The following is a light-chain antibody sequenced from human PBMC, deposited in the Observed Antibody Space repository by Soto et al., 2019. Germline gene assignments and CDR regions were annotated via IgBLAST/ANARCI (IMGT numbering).Light chain of an antibody. CDR1: QSVGTK. J-gene: IGKJ4*01. CDR2: GAS. CDR3: QQHGTSPRT. Sequence: EIVMTQSPATLSVSPGERATLSCRASQSVGTKLAWYQQKPGQAPRLLIYGASTRATGIPARFSGSGSGTEFTLTISSLQSEDFAVYYCQQHGTSPRTFGGGTKVDIK. V-gene: IGKV3-15*01.